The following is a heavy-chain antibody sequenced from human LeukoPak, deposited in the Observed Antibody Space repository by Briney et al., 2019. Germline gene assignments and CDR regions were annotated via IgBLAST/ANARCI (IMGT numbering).Heavy chain of an antibody. CDR1: GGSISSYY. J-gene: IGHJ6*03. CDR3: ASGSRSSGYYYYSMDV. D-gene: IGHD6-6*01. V-gene: IGHV4-4*07. Sequence: SETLSLTCTVSGGSISSYYWSWIRQPAGKGLEGIGRIYTRGSTNYNPSLKSRVTMSVDTSKNQSSLKLSSVTAPDTAVYYCASGSRSSGYYYYSMDVWGKGTTVTVSS. CDR2: IYTRGST.